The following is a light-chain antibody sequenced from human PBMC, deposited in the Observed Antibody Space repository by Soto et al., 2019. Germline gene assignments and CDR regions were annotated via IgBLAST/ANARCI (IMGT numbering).Light chain of an antibody. CDR2: EGT. CDR3: CSCAGSSTFAV. Sequence: QSALTQPASVSGSPGQSITISCTGTSSDVGNYNLVSWYQQHPGKAPKLIIYEGTKRPSGVSNRFSGSKSGNTASLTISGLQAEDEADDYCCSCAGSSTFAVFGGGTQLTVL. V-gene: IGLV2-23*03. J-gene: IGLJ7*01. CDR1: SSDVGNYNL.